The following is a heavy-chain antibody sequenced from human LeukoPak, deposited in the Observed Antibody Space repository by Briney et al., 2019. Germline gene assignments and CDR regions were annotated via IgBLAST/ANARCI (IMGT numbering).Heavy chain of an antibody. V-gene: IGHV1-2*02. J-gene: IGHJ4*02. CDR1: GYTFTDYH. D-gene: IGHD6-13*01. CDR3: ARPYEYSSSWYDFDY. CDR2: INPNSGGT. Sequence: ASVKVSCKASGYTFTDYHMHWVRQAPGQGLEWMGWINPNSGGTNYAQKFQGRVTMTRDTSISTAYMELSRLRSGDTAVYYCARPYEYSSSWYDFDYWGQGTLVTVSS.